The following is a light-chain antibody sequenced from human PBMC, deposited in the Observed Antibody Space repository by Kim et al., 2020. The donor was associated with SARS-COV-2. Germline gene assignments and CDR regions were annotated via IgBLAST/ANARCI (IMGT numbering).Light chain of an antibody. CDR1: QSISNY. CDR2: AAS. Sequence: SASVGDRVTITCRASQSISNYLNWYQQKPGKAPKLLIYAASSLQSGVPSRFSGSGSGTDFTLTISSLQPEDSASYYCQQSFSTPQAFGQGTKLEI. J-gene: IGKJ2*01. CDR3: QQSFSTPQA. V-gene: IGKV1-39*01.